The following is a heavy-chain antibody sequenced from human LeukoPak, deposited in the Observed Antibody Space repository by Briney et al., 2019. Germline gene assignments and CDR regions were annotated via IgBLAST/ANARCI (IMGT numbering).Heavy chain of an antibody. D-gene: IGHD5-12*01. CDR3: ARGRGGYDSFGY. CDR2: MNPNSGNT. V-gene: IGHV1-8*01. Sequence: ASVKVSCKASGYTFTSYDINWVRQATGQGLEWVGWMNPNSGNTGYAQKFQGRVTMTRNTSISTAYMELSSLRSEDTAVYYCARGRGGYDSFGYWGQGTLVTVSS. J-gene: IGHJ4*02. CDR1: GYTFTSYD.